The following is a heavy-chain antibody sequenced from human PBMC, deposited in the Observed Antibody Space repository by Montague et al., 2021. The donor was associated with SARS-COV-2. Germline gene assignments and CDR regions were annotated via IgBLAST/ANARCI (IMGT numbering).Heavy chain of an antibody. Sequence: SDTLSLTCVVSDVSLSSSTWWSLVRQSPGKGLEWVGETYLSGFTQYNPSVKSRVTISLDDSRSQFSLRLTSVTAADTAVYFCARGGLGNRGFDYWGQGALVTVSS. CDR2: TYLSGFT. J-gene: IGHJ4*02. V-gene: IGHV4-4*02. CDR1: DVSLSSSTW. D-gene: IGHD3/OR15-3a*01. CDR3: ARGGLGNRGFDY.